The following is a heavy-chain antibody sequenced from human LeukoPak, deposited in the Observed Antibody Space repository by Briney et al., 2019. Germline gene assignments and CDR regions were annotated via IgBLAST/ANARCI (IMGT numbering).Heavy chain of an antibody. CDR3: ARVSPIPAAGSSYYFAMDV. CDR2: IYYSGST. CDR1: GGSISSSSYY. V-gene: IGHV4-39*07. J-gene: IGHJ6*02. Sequence: SETLSLTCTVSGGSISSSSYYWGWIRQPPGKGLEWIGSIYYSGSTYYNPSLKSRVTISVDTSKNQLSLKLTSVTAADTAVYYCARVSPIPAAGSSYYFAMDVWGQGTTVTVSS. D-gene: IGHD6-13*01.